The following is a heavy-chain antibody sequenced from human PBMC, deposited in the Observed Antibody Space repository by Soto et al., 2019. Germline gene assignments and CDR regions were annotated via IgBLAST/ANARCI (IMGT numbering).Heavy chain of an antibody. CDR1: GGSFSGYY. D-gene: IGHD2-2*01. CDR2: IHHSGRT. CDR3: ARGECSSNYCFTRWALDI. V-gene: IGHV4-34*01. Sequence: SETLSLTCAVYGGSFSGYYWTWVRQTPGKGLEWIGEIHHSGRTNYNPSLKSRVSISADTSRTQFSLNLTSVTAADTAVYYCARGECSSNYCFTRWALDIWGQGTVVTVSS. J-gene: IGHJ3*02.